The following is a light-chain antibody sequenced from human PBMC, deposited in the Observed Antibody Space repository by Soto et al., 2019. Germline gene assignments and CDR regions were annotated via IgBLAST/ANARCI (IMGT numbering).Light chain of an antibody. Sequence: LTQPPSASGSPGQSVTISCAGTSSDIGGYNYVSWYQQYPGKAPKLMIYEASKRPSGVPDRFSGSKSGNTASLTVSGLQAEDEADYYCSSYAGSNNLGVFGTGTKVTVL. J-gene: IGLJ1*01. CDR3: SSYAGSNNLGV. V-gene: IGLV2-8*01. CDR1: SSDIGGYNY. CDR2: EAS.